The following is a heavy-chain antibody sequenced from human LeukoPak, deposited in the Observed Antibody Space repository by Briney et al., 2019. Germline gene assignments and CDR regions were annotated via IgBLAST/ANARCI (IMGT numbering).Heavy chain of an antibody. D-gene: IGHD3-22*01. V-gene: IGHV3-21*01. CDR2: ISSSSSYI. CDR3: ARVKNYYDSSGGY. Sequence: GGSLRLSCAASGFTFSSYDMNWVRQAPGKGLEWVSSISSSSSYIYYADSVKGRFTISRDNAKNSLYLQMNSLRAEDTAVYYCARVKNYYDSSGGYWGQGTLVTVSS. J-gene: IGHJ4*02. CDR1: GFTFSSYD.